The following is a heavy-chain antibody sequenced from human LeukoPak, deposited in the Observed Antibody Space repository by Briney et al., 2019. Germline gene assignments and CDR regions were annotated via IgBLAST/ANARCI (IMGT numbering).Heavy chain of an antibody. Sequence: ETSETLSLTCTVSGGSISSYYWSWIRQPPGKGLEWIGYIYYSGSTNYNPSLKSRVTISVDTSKNQFSLKLSSVTAADTAVYYCARYRSGNYSETDYWGQGTLVTVSS. CDR2: IYYSGST. CDR1: GGSISSYY. V-gene: IGHV4-59*01. CDR3: ARYRSGNYSETDY. D-gene: IGHD1-26*01. J-gene: IGHJ4*02.